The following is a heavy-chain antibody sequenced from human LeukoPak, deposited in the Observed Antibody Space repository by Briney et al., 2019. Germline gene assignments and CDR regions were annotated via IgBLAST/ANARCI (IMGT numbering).Heavy chain of an antibody. CDR3: ARGVDTAMVYYYYYMDV. J-gene: IGHJ6*03. CDR1: GGSFSGYY. V-gene: IGHV4-34*01. Sequence: SETLSLTCAVYGGSFSGYYWSWIRQSPGKGLEWIGEINHRGSTNYNPSLKRRVTTSVDTSKNQFSLKLSSVTAADTAVYYCARGVDTAMVYYYYYMDVWGKGTTVTVSS. D-gene: IGHD5-18*01. CDR2: INHRGST.